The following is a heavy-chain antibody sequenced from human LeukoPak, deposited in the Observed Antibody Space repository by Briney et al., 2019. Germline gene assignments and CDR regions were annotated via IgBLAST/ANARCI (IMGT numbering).Heavy chain of an antibody. D-gene: IGHD2-2*01. CDR3: AKGSKVVVVPASIDY. CDR1: GFTFSRYA. CDR2: ISGSGGST. J-gene: IGHJ4*02. V-gene: IGHV3-23*01. Sequence: GGSLRLSCAASGFTFSRYAMSWVRQAPGKGLEWVSAISGSGGSTYYADSVKGRFTISRDNSKNTLYLQMNSLRAEDTAVYYCAKGSKVVVVPASIDYWGQGTLVTVSS.